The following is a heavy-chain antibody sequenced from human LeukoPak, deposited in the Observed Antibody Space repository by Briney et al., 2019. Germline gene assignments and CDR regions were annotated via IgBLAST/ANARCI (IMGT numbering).Heavy chain of an antibody. D-gene: IGHD2-21*02. CDR1: GYTFTRYY. J-gene: IGHJ4*02. V-gene: IGHV1-2*02. CDR2: INLNSGGT. CDR3: ARGHCGGDCYPFDY. Sequence: ASGKVSGKASGYTFTRYYMHWVRQAPGQGLGGRGWINLNSGGTNYAQKLQGRVTTTRDTSITTAYMKLSRLRSDNTAVYYCARGHCGGDCYPFDYWGQGTLVTVSS.